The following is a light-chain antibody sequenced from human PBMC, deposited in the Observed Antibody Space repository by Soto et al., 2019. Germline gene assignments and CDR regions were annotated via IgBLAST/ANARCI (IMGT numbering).Light chain of an antibody. J-gene: IGKJ1*01. V-gene: IGKV3-20*01. CDR1: QSVSSSY. CDR2: GAS. CDR3: QQYGSSPT. Sequence: EIVLTQSPGTLSLSPGERATLSCRASQSVSSSYLAWYQQKPGQAPMLLIYGASSMATGIPDSFSGSGSGTDFTLTISRLAAEDVEVYYCQQYGSSPTFGQGTKVEIK.